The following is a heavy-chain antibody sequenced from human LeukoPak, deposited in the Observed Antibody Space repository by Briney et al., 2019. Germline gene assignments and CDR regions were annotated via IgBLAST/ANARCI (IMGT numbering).Heavy chain of an antibody. J-gene: IGHJ4*02. CDR1: GYTFTGYY. D-gene: IGHD3-3*01. CDR3: ARVRDLGYYFDY. CDR2: INPNSGGT. V-gene: IGHV1-2*02. Sequence: ASVKVSCKASGYTFTGYYMHWVRQAPGQGLEWMRWINPNSGGTNYAQKFQGRVTMTRDTSISTAYMELSRLRSDDTAVYYCARVRDLGYYFDYWGQGTLVTVSS.